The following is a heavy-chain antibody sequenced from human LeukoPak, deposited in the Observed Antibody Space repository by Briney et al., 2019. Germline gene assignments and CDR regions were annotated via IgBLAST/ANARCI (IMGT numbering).Heavy chain of an antibody. CDR1: GSSISNDIY. CDR2: VYLSGST. Sequence: SETLSLTCTVSGSSISNDIYWGWIRQPPGKGLEWIGSVYLSGSTYHSPSLNRRVTMSVDTSKNQFSLKLSSVTAADTAVYYCARSVVTTDYWGRGTLVTVSS. J-gene: IGHJ4*02. CDR3: ARSVVTTDY. V-gene: IGHV4-38-2*02. D-gene: IGHD3-22*01.